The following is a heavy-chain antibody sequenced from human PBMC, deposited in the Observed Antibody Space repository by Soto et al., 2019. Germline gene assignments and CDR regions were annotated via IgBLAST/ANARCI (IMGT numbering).Heavy chain of an antibody. CDR2: INHSGST. D-gene: IGHD5-12*01. CDR3: ARGGDSGYDYAFDY. Sequence: SETLSLTCAVYGGSFSGYYWSWIRQPPGKGLEWIGEINHSGSTNYNPSLKSRVTISVDTSKNQFSLKLSSVTAADTAVYYCARGGDSGYDYAFDYWGQGTLVTGSS. J-gene: IGHJ4*02. CDR1: GGSFSGYY. V-gene: IGHV4-34*01.